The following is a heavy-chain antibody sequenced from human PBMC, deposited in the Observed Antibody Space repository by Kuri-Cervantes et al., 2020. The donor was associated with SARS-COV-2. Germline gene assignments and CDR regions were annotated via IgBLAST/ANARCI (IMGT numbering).Heavy chain of an antibody. V-gene: IGHV1-69*13. Sequence: SVKVSCKASGGNFSGEVVSWVRQAPGQGLEWMGGFIPMSGTSNYAQKFQGRLTIGADEYTNTAYMELSGLRSEDTAVYHCARAVGNFDFWGQGTLVTVSS. CDR2: FIPMSGTS. CDR1: GGNFSGEV. CDR3: ARAVGNFDF. J-gene: IGHJ4*02. D-gene: IGHD1-14*01.